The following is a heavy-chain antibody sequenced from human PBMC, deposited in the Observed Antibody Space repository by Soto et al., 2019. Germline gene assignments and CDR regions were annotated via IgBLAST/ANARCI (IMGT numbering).Heavy chain of an antibody. D-gene: IGHD5-12*01. Sequence: GGSLRLSCAASGFTFSSYGVHWVRQAPGKGLEWVAVISYDGSNKYYADSVKGRFTISRDNSKNTLYLQMNSLRAEDTAVYYCAKETYSGYDFDDYWGQGTLVTVSS. J-gene: IGHJ4*02. V-gene: IGHV3-30*18. CDR2: ISYDGSNK. CDR1: GFTFSSYG. CDR3: AKETYSGYDFDDY.